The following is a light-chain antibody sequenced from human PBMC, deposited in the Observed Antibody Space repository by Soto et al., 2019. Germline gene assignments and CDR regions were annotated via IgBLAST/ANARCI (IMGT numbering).Light chain of an antibody. CDR3: QQYNSPPRT. V-gene: IGKV1-27*01. J-gene: IGKJ1*01. CDR1: QGIRNY. CDR2: DTS. Sequence: DIQMTQSPSSLSASVGDRVTITCRASQGIRNYLAWYQQKPGKVPKLLIYDTSTLQSGVPSRFSGTGSGTDFSLTIGSVQPEDVATYYCQQYNSPPRTFGQGTRVEIK.